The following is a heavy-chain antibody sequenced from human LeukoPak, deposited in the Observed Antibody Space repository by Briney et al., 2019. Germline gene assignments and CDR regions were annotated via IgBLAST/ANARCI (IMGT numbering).Heavy chain of an antibody. Sequence: PAASVNVSCKASGYTFTGYYMHWVRQAPGQGLEWMGWINPNSGGTNYAQKFQGWVTMTRDTSISTAYMELSRLRSDDTAVYYCARGPLYVTYSSGPPGFDYWGQGTLVTVSS. CDR3: ARGPLYVTYSSGPPGFDY. CDR2: INPNSGGT. D-gene: IGHD6-19*01. CDR1: GYTFTGYY. V-gene: IGHV1-2*04. J-gene: IGHJ4*02.